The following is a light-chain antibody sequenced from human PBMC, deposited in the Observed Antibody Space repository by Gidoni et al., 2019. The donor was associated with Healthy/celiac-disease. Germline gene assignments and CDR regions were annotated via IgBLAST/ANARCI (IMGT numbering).Light chain of an antibody. CDR1: QRVLYSSNNKNY. Sequence: SLALPLGERATINCKPSQRVLYSSNNKNYLAWYQQKPGQPPKLLIYWASTRESGVPDRFSGSGSGTEFTLTISSLQAEDVAVYYCQQYYSTPPTFGQGTKLEIK. V-gene: IGKV4-1*01. CDR2: WAS. CDR3: QQYYSTPPT. J-gene: IGKJ2*01.